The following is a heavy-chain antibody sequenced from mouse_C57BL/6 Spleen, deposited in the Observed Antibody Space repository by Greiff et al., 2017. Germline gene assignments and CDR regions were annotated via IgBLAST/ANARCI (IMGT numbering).Heavy chain of an antibody. V-gene: IGHV3-6*01. CDR1: GYSITSGYY. D-gene: IGHD2-14*01. Sequence: EVQLQQPGPGLVKPSQSLSLTCSVSGYSITSGYYWNWIRQFPGNKLEWMGYISYDGSNNYNPSLKNRIPITRDTSKNQFFRKLNSVTTEDTATYYCARRGVRHCYFDYWGQGTTLTVSS. CDR2: ISYDGSN. J-gene: IGHJ2*01. CDR3: ARRGVRHCYFDY.